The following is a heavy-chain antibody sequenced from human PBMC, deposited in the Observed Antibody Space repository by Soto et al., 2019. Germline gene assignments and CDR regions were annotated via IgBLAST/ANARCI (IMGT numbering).Heavy chain of an antibody. V-gene: IGHV1-69*13. Sequence: SVKVSCKASGGTFSSYAISWVRQAPGQGLELMGGIIPIFGTANYAQKFQGRVTITAEGSTSTAYMELSSLRSEDTAVYYCARDRPYSSGPRWGFDYWGQGTLVTVSS. CDR1: GGTFSSYA. CDR3: ARDRPYSSGPRWGFDY. CDR2: IIPIFGTA. J-gene: IGHJ4*02. D-gene: IGHD6-19*01.